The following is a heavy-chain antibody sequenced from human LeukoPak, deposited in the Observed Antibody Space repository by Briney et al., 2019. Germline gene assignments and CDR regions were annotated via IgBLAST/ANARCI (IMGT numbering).Heavy chain of an antibody. Sequence: KPSETLSLTCTVSGYSISSGYYGGWIRQPPGKGLEWIGSINHSGSTNYNPSLKSRVTISVDTSKNQFSLKLSSVTAADTAVYYCASPRRGYSFYPYWGQGTLVTVSS. J-gene: IGHJ4*02. CDR3: ASPRRGYSFYPY. CDR1: GYSISSGYY. V-gene: IGHV4-38-2*02. D-gene: IGHD5-18*01. CDR2: INHSGST.